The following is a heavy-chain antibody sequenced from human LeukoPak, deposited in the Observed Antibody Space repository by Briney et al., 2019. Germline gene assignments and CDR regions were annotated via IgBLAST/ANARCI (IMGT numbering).Heavy chain of an antibody. D-gene: IGHD2-2*01. CDR1: GFSFKIYS. J-gene: IGHJ6*02. V-gene: IGHV3-48*02. CDR3: ARSEYTTSLIDYYFYHGMDV. Sequence: GGSLRLSCTASGFSFKIYSMNWVRQAPGKGPEWVSYISSSSGSIYYADSVKGRFTISRDDAKNSLYLQMNSLRDKDTALYYCARSEYTTSLIDYYFYHGMDVWGQGTTVIVSS. CDR2: ISSSSGSI.